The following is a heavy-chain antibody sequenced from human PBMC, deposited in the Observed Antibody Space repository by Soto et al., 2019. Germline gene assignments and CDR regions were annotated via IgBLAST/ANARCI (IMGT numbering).Heavy chain of an antibody. CDR1: GFTFSGYA. J-gene: IGHJ6*02. V-gene: IGHV3-23*01. CDR3: VKSPDFYYDGMDV. Sequence: EVQLLESGGGLVQPGGSQRLSCAASGFTFSGYAMTWVRQAPGKGLEWVSSISGSGANTYYADSVKGRFTISRDNSKNTLSLQMTSLRADDTAVYYCVKSPDFYYDGMDVWGQGTTVTVSS. CDR2: ISGSGANT.